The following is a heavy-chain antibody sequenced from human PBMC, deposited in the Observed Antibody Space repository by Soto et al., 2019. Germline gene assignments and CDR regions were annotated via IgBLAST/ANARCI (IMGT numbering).Heavy chain of an antibody. CDR1: GGSFSGYY. J-gene: IGHJ4*02. Sequence: SETLSLTCAVYGGSFSGYYWSWIRQPPGKGLEWIGEINHSGSTNYNPSLKSRVTISVDTSKNQFSLMLSTVTAADTAVYYCARVKDYSDYPLNLFDYWGQGTLVTVSS. CDR3: ARVKDYSDYPLNLFDY. CDR2: INHSGST. D-gene: IGHD4-17*01. V-gene: IGHV4-34*01.